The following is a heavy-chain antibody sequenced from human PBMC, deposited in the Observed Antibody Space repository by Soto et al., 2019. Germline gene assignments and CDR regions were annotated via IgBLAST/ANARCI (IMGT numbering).Heavy chain of an antibody. CDR2: IYYSGST. CDR1: GGSISSGGYS. D-gene: IGHD2-2*02. CDR3: ARARIPDWFDP. J-gene: IGHJ5*02. Sequence: QVQLQESGPGLVKPSQTLSLTCTVSGGSISSGGYSWSWIRQHPGKGLEWIGYIYYSGSTYYNPSLKSRVTISVDTCKNQFSLKLSSVTAAETAVYYCARARIPDWFDPWGQGTLVTVSS. V-gene: IGHV4-31*03.